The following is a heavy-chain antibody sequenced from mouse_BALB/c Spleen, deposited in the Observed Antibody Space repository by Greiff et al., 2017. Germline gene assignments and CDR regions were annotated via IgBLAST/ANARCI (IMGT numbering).Heavy chain of an antibody. V-gene: IGHV5-4*02. CDR3: ARGYGNPAWFAY. J-gene: IGHJ3*01. Sequence: EVKVVESGGGLVKPGGSLKLSCAASGFTFSDYYMYWVRQTPEKRLEWVATISDGGSYTYYPDSVKGRFTISRDNAKNNLYLQMSSLKSEDTAMYYCARGYGNPAWFAYWGQGTLVTVSA. CDR1: GFTFSDYY. D-gene: IGHD2-10*02. CDR2: ISDGGSYT.